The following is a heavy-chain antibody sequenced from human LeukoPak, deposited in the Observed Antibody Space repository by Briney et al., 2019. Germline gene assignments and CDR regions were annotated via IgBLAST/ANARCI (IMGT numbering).Heavy chain of an antibody. CDR1: GYTFTSYA. CDR3: ARDYYYDSSGGYFDL. CDR2: INAGNGNT. D-gene: IGHD3-22*01. V-gene: IGHV1-3*01. J-gene: IGHJ2*01. Sequence: GASVKVSCKASGYTFTSYAMHWVRQAPGQRLEWMGWINAGNGNTKYSQKFQGRVTITRDTSASTAYMELSSLRSEDTAVYYCARDYYYDSSGGYFDLWGRGTLVTVSS.